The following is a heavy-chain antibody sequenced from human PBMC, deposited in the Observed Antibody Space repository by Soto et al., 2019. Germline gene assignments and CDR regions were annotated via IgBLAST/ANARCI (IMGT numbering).Heavy chain of an antibody. CDR1: GFTFSSYA. J-gene: IGHJ2*01. CDR3: ANRIAVYWYFDL. CDR2: ISGSGGST. Sequence: EVQLLESGGGLVQPGGSLRLSCAASGFTFSSYAMSWVRQAPGKGLEWVSAISGSGGSTYYADSVKGRFTISRDNSKNTRYLQMNSLRAEDTAVYYCANRIAVYWYFDLWGRGTLVTVSS. D-gene: IGHD6-19*01. V-gene: IGHV3-23*01.